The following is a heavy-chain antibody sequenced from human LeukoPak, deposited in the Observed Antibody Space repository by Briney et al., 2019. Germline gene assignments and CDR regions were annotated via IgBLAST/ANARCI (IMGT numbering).Heavy chain of an antibody. Sequence: SETLSLTCAVSGYSISSGYYWGWIRQPPGKGLEWIGSTYHSGSTYYNPSLKSRVTISVDTSKNQFSLKLSSVTAADTAVYYCARLGKDDYSNYVGYWGQGTLVTVSS. CDR2: TYHSGST. V-gene: IGHV4-38-2*01. D-gene: IGHD4-11*01. CDR1: GYSISSGYY. J-gene: IGHJ4*02. CDR3: ARLGKDDYSNYVGY.